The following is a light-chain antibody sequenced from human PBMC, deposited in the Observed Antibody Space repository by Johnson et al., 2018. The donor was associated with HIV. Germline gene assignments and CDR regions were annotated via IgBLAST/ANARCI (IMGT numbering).Light chain of an antibody. V-gene: IGLV1-51*01. J-gene: IGLJ1*01. Sequence: QSVLTQPPSMSAAPGQRVTISCSGSSSNIGNNYVSWYQQLPGTAPKLLIYDNNKRPSGIPDRFSGSKSGTSATLGITGLQTGDEADYYCGTWASSLSAGGVFGTGTKVTVL. CDR3: GTWASSLSAGGV. CDR2: DNN. CDR1: SSNIGNNY.